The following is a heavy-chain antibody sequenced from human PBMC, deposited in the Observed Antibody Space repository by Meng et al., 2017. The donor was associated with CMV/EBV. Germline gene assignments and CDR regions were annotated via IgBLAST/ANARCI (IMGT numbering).Heavy chain of an antibody. CDR3: AGSRPGGGACDY. CDR1: GASIKNYD. V-gene: IGHV4-4*07. J-gene: IGHJ4*02. D-gene: IGHD3-16*01. CDR2: IQVIGHT. Sequence: QLQEPGPVLVKPSETLSLTCIVSGASIKNYDWNWVRQPAGQGLEWIGLIQVIGHTVYNPSLKSRVTVSLDASKSQFSLTLNSVTAADTATYYCAGSRPGGGACDYWGQGILVTVSS.